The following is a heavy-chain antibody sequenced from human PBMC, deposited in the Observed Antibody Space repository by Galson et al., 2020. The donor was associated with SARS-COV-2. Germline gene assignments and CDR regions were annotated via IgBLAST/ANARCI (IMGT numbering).Heavy chain of an antibody. V-gene: IGHV3-7*01. Sequence: GGSLRFSCAASGFTFSDSWMSWVRQAPGKGLEWVANVKQDGSEKYYVDSVKGRFTISRDNAKNSLYLQMNSLGAEDTAVYYCARLSLAAPGADYWGQGTLVTVSS. CDR1: GFTFSDSW. D-gene: IGHD6-13*01. CDR3: ARLSLAAPGADY. J-gene: IGHJ4*02. CDR2: VKQDGSEK.